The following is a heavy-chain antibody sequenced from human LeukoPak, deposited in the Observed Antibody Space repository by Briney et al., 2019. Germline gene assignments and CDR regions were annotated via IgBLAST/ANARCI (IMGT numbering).Heavy chain of an antibody. CDR2: IKPDGSYT. J-gene: IGHJ4*02. D-gene: IGHD6-19*01. Sequence: GGSLRLSCAASGFPFSGYWMYWLRQAPGKGMVWVFRIKPDGSYTSYADFVKGRFTTSRDNAKNTLYLQLSSLRAEDTAVYYCARDYSSVPEYWGQGTLVTVSS. CDR3: ARDYSSVPEY. CDR1: GFPFSGYW. V-gene: IGHV3-74*01.